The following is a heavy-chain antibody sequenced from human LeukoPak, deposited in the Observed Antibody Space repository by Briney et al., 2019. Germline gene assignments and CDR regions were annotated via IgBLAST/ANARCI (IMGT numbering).Heavy chain of an antibody. J-gene: IGHJ4*02. V-gene: IGHV1-69*13. CDR2: IIPIFGTA. D-gene: IGHD2-2*02. Sequence: SVKVSCKASGGTFSSYAISWVRQAPGQGLEWMGGIIPIFGTANYAQKFQGRVTITADESTSTAYMELSSLRSEDTAVYYCARDRGYCSSTSCYNFDYWGQGTLVTVS. CDR1: GGTFSSYA. CDR3: ARDRGYCSSTSCYNFDY.